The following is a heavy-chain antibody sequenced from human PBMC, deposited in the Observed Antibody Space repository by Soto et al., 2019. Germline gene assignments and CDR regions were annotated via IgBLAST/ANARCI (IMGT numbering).Heavy chain of an antibody. Sequence: QVQLVQSGVEVKKPGASVKVSCQASGYTFTNYGITWLRQAPGQGLEWMGWVSAYNRNTNYAQRFQDRVTMTTDTSTRTPYMELRNLKSDDTAIYFCGRERQYEPLLYWGQGTLVTVSS. CDR2: VSAYNRNT. CDR1: GYTFTNYG. D-gene: IGHD2-2*01. V-gene: IGHV1-18*01. CDR3: GRERQYEPLLY. J-gene: IGHJ4*02.